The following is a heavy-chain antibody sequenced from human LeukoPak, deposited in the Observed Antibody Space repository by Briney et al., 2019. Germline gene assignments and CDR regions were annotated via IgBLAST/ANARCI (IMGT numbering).Heavy chain of an antibody. D-gene: IGHD6-13*01. CDR3: ARPHSSSWSPLHY. CDR1: GFTFSSYG. V-gene: IGHV3-33*01. J-gene: IGHJ4*02. CDR2: IWYDGSNK. Sequence: PGRSLRLSCAASGFTFSSYGMHWVRQAPGKGLEWVALIWYDGSNKYYADSVKGRFTISRDNSKNTLYLQLDSLRAEDTAVYYCARPHSSSWSPLHYWGQGTLVTVSS.